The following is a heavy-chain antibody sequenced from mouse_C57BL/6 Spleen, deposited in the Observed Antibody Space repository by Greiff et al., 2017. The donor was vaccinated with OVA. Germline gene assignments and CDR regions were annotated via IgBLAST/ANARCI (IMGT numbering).Heavy chain of an antibody. Sequence: VQLQQSGPELVKPGASVKISCKASGYTFTDDYMNWAKQSHGKSLEWIGDINPNNGGTSYNQKFKGKATLTVDKSSSTAYMELRSLTSEDSAVYYCARREKRGDGHFDYWGQGTTLTVSS. V-gene: IGHV1-26*01. D-gene: IGHD1-1*01. CDR2: INPNNGGT. CDR1: GYTFTDDY. J-gene: IGHJ2*01. CDR3: ARREKRGDGHFDY.